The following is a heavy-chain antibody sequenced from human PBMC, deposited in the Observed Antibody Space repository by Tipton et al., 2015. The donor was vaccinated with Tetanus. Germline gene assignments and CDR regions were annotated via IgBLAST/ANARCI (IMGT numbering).Heavy chain of an antibody. Sequence: SLRLSCVVSEFTFSTYSMNWVRQAPGKGLEWVASISGTGKYIYYADSVKGRFIISRDNAKNSLYLQMNSLRADDTAVYYCTREHRPTSRGAESYYYDGVDGGGQGTTVTFSS. CDR2: ISGTGKYI. V-gene: IGHV3-21*06. CDR1: EFTFSTYS. J-gene: IGHJ6*02. CDR3: TREHRPTSRGAESYYYDGVDG. D-gene: IGHD3-10*01.